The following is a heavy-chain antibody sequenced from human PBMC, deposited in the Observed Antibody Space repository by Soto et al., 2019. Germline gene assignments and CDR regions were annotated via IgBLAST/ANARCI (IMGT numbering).Heavy chain of an antibody. Sequence: QVQLVQSGAEVKKPGSSVKVSCKASGDTFTTNSLNWVRQAPGQGLEWMGGIIPVVGTTKYAQTYLDRATITGDKSTNTAYMELSSLRSDDTAVYYCARGLLYATTDFDYWGQGTPVTVSS. D-gene: IGHD2-8*01. CDR2: IIPVVGTT. J-gene: IGHJ4*02. V-gene: IGHV1-69*06. CDR1: GDTFTTNS. CDR3: ARGLLYATTDFDY.